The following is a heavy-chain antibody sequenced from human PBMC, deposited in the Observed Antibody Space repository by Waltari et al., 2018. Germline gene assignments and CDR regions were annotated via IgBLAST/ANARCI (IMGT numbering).Heavy chain of an antibody. Sequence: EVQLVESGGGLVQPGGSLRLSCAASGFPCASYWWHGVRQAPGKGLVWVSRINSDGRIITYADSAKGRFTISRDNAKNTLHLQMNSLRADDTAVYYCVRGMGDGYWGRGSLVTVDS. CDR2: INSDGRII. V-gene: IGHV3-74*01. J-gene: IGHJ4*02. D-gene: IGHD1-26*01. CDR3: VRGMGDGY. CDR1: GFPCASYW.